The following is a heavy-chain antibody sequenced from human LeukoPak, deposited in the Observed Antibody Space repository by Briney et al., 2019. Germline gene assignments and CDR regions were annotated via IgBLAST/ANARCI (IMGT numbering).Heavy chain of an antibody. D-gene: IGHD3-9*01. Sequence: GRSLRLSCAASGFTFDDYAMHWVRQAPGKGLEWVSGISWNSGSIGYADSVKGRFTISRDNAKNSLCLQMNSLRAEDTALYYCAKEVYDDILTGPYDYWGQGTLVTVSS. CDR1: GFTFDDYA. J-gene: IGHJ4*02. CDR2: ISWNSGSI. V-gene: IGHV3-9*01. CDR3: AKEVYDDILTGPYDY.